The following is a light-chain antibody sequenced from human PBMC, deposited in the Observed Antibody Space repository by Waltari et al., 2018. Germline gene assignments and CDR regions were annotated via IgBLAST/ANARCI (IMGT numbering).Light chain of an antibody. CDR3: PQYHTYPST. J-gene: IGKJ3*01. CDR2: KAS. V-gene: IGKV1-5*03. Sequence: IQMARSPSSRSASVGDRGAMTCRASESISSWMAWYQRKPGKALHLLLYKASNYEVGVPSRFRVSGSGTQSNLPISSLQPDDFTTDHCPQYHTYPSTLGPGT. CDR1: ESISSW.